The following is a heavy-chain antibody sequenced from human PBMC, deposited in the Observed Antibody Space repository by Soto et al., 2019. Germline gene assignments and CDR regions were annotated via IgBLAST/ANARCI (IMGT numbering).Heavy chain of an antibody. D-gene: IGHD2-21*02. CDR3: ARDIRAGGGDTLWAFDI. CDR2: IYYSGST. J-gene: IGHJ3*02. Sequence: PSETLSLTCTVSGGSISSGGYYWSWIRQHPGKGLEWIGYIYYSGSTYYNPSLKSRVTISVDTSKNQFSLKLSSVTAADTAVYYCARDIRAGGGDTLWAFDIWGRGTMVTVSS. CDR1: GGSISSGGYY. V-gene: IGHV4-31*03.